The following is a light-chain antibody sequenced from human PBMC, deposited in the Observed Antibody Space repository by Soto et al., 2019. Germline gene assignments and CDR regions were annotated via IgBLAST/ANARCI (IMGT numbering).Light chain of an antibody. Sequence: QSALTQPASVSGSPGQSITISCTGTISDVGNYNYVSWYQQHPGKAPKLMIYDVSNRPSGVSSHFSGSKSGNTASLTISGLQAEDEADYYCSSYTSNRIPIFGGGTKVTVL. CDR3: SSYTSNRIPI. CDR2: DVS. J-gene: IGLJ2*01. CDR1: ISDVGNYNY. V-gene: IGLV2-14*01.